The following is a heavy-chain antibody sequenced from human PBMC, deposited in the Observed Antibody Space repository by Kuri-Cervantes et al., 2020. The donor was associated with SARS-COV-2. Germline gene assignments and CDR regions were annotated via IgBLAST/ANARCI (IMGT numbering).Heavy chain of an antibody. V-gene: IGHV3-48*01. CDR1: GFTFSSYD. J-gene: IGHJ6*02. D-gene: IGHD5-24*01. CDR2: IRSSSSII. Sequence: ESLKISCTASGFTFSSYDMNWVRQAPGKGLEWVSYIRSSSSIIYYADSVKGRFTVSRDNVKNSLYLQMNSLRAEDTAVYFCARVDPRTDAYNHYYYGMDVWGQGTTVTVSS. CDR3: ARVDPRTDAYNHYYYGMDV.